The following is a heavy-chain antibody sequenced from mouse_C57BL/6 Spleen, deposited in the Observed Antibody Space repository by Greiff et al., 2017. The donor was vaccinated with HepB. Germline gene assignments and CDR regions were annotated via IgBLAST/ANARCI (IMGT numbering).Heavy chain of an antibody. CDR1: GYTFTSYW. V-gene: IGHV1-53*01. CDR3: ARGLFDGYAWFAY. CDR2: INPSNGGT. J-gene: IGHJ3*01. D-gene: IGHD2-3*01. Sequence: QVQLKQPGTELVKPGASVKLSCKASGYTFTSYWMHWVKQRPGQGLEWIGNINPSNGGTNYNEKFKSKATLTVDKSSSTAYMQLSSLTSEDSAVYYCARGLFDGYAWFAYWGQGTLVTVSA.